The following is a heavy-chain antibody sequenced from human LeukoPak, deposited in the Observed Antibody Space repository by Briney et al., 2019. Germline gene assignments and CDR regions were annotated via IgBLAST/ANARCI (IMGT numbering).Heavy chain of an antibody. V-gene: IGHV3-23*01. D-gene: IGHD3-10*01. J-gene: IGHJ4*02. CDR2: ISGSGGST. Sequence: GGSLRLSCEASGFTFSSYAMSWVRQAPGKGLEWVSAISGSGGSTYYADSVKGRFTISRDNSKNTLYLQMNSLRAEDTAVYYCAKYYYGSGSSDFDYWGQGTLVTVSS. CDR3: AKYYYGSGSSDFDY. CDR1: GFTFSSYA.